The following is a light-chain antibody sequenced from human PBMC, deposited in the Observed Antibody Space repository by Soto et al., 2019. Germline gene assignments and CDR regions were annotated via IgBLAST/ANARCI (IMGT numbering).Light chain of an antibody. CDR1: QSVSSY. V-gene: IGKV3-11*01. CDR2: DAS. J-gene: IGKJ5*01. CDR3: QQRSNWPPIT. Sequence: EIVSTQSTATLSLSAGERATLSCWASQSVSSYLAWYQQKPGQAPRLLIYDASNRATGIPARFSGSGSGTDFTLTISSLEPEDFAVYYCQQRSNWPPITFGQGTRLEIK.